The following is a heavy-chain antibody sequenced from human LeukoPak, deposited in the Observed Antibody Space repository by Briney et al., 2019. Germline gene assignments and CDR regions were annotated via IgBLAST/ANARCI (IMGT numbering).Heavy chain of an antibody. CDR2: IWYDGSNK. J-gene: IGHJ4*02. Sequence: GESLKISCAAPGFTFSSYGMHWVRQAPGKGLEWVAVIWYDGSNKYYADSVKGRFTISRDNSKNTLYLQMNSLRAEDTAVYYCARGVIAAAGIVDYWGQGTLVTVSS. CDR3: ARGVIAAAGIVDY. V-gene: IGHV3-33*01. CDR1: GFTFSSYG. D-gene: IGHD6-13*01.